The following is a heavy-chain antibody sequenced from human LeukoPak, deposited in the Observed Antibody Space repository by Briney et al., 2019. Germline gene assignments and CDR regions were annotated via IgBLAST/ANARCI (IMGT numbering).Heavy chain of an antibody. CDR2: IIPIFGTA. V-gene: IGHV1-69*13. D-gene: IGHD6-13*01. J-gene: IGHJ5*02. Sequence: ASVKVSCKASGGTFSSYAISWVRQAPGQGLEWMGGIIPIFGTANYAQKFQGGVTITADESTSTAYMELSSLRSEDTAVYYCARSSSSWFNWFDPWGQGTLVTVSS. CDR1: GGTFSSYA. CDR3: ARSSSSWFNWFDP.